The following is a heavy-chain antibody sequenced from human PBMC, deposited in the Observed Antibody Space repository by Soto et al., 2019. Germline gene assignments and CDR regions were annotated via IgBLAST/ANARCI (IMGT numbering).Heavy chain of an antibody. Sequence: GGSLRLSCAASAFTFRIYDMHWVRQAPGKGLEWLTFISYDGSNEYYADSVKGRFAISRDNSKNTLYLQMNSLRPEDTAVYYCSRYCNGGACYSGSLDYWGQGTLVTASS. CDR2: ISYDGSNE. CDR1: AFTFRIYD. J-gene: IGHJ4*02. V-gene: IGHV3-30*09. CDR3: SRYCNGGACYSGSLDY. D-gene: IGHD2-15*01.